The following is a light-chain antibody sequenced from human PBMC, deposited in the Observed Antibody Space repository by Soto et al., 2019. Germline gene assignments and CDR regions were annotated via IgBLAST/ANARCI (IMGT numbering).Light chain of an antibody. V-gene: IGKV3-20*01. J-gene: IGKJ1*01. CDR1: QSVSSSY. CDR2: GAS. CDR3: QQYSSSPWT. Sequence: EIVVTQSPGTLSLSPGERVTLSCRASQSVSSSYLAWYQQKPGQAPRLLIYGASSRATGIPDRFSGSGSGTDFTLTISRLEPEDFAVYYCQQYSSSPWTFGQGTKVEIK.